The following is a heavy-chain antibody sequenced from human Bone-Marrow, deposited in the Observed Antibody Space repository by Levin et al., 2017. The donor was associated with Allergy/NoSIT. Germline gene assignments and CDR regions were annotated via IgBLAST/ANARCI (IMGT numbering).Heavy chain of an antibody. CDR3: AKAGYCTGGVCYTDNWFDP. D-gene: IGHD2-8*02. Sequence: GGSLRLSCAASGFTFSSYAMSWVRQAPGKGLEWVSAISGSGGSTYYADSVKGRFTISRDNSKNTLYLQMNSLRAEDTAVYYCAKAGYCTGGVCYTDNWFDPWGQGTLVTVSS. J-gene: IGHJ5*02. CDR2: ISGSGGST. V-gene: IGHV3-23*01. CDR1: GFTFSSYA.